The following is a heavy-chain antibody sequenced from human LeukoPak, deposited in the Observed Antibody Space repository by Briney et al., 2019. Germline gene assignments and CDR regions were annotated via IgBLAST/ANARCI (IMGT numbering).Heavy chain of an antibody. J-gene: IGHJ4*02. CDR3: ARDSGSSSRGLD. V-gene: IGHV1-18*01. CDR1: GGTFSSYA. Sequence: PVASVKVSCKASGGTFSSYAISWVRQAPGQGLEWMGWISAYNGNTNYAQKLQGRVTMTTDTSTSTAYMELRSLRSDDTAVYYCARDSGSSSRGLDWGQGTLVTVSS. CDR2: ISAYNGNT. D-gene: IGHD6-6*01.